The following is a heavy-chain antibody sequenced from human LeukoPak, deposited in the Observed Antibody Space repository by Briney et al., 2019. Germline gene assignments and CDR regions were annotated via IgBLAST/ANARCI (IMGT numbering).Heavy chain of an antibody. CDR1: GYSISSGYY. J-gene: IGHJ6*03. V-gene: IGHV4-38-2*02. D-gene: IGHD2-2*01. Sequence: SETLSLTCTVSGYSISSGYYWGCIRQPPGKGLEWIGSIYHTGSSYYNPSLKSRVTMSVDTSKNQFSLKLSSVTAADTAVYYCARISAGIVVVPAARYYYMDVWGKGTTVTVSS. CDR3: ARISAGIVVVPAARYYYMDV. CDR2: IYHTGSS.